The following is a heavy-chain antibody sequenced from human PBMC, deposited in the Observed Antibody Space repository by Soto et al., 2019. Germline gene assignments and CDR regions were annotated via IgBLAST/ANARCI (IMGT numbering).Heavy chain of an antibody. D-gene: IGHD2-15*01. CDR3: ARCEPSASCGY. V-gene: IGHV4-30-4*01. Sequence: QVHLQESGPGLVKPSQTLSLTCTVSGGSITSGDYYWSCIRQPPEKGLEWIGYINYSGNTYYKPSLKSRVTKSVDRCKNQWSLTLTTVTTADTAVYYCARCEPSASCGYWVQRGLVTV. CDR1: GGSITSGDYY. J-gene: IGHJ4*02. CDR2: INYSGNT.